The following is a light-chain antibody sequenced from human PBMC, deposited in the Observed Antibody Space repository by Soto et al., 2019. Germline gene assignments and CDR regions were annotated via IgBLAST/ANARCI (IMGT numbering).Light chain of an antibody. CDR1: SSDVGGYKY. Sequence: QSVLTQPASVSGSPGQTITISCSGTSSDVGGYKYVSWYQQHPDKAHKLIIFEVSNRPSGISSRFSGSKSGTTASLTISGLQAEDEADYYCASYTSSSTSGIFGRGTKLTVL. CDR3: ASYTSSSTSGI. J-gene: IGLJ2*01. V-gene: IGLV2-14*01. CDR2: EVS.